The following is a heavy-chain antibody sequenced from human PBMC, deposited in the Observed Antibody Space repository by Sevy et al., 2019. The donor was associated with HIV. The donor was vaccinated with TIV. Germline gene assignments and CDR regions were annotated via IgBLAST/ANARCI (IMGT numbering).Heavy chain of an antibody. CDR1: GGSISSGGYS. V-gene: IGHV4-30-2*01. CDR2: IYHSGST. J-gene: IGHJ4*02. Sequence: SETLSLTCAVSGGSISSGGYSWSWIRQPPGKGLEWIGYIYHSGSTYYNPSLKSRVTISVDRSKNQFSLKLSSVTAADTAVYYCASRLAVAGRDGFDYWGQGTLLTVSS. D-gene: IGHD6-19*01. CDR3: ASRLAVAGRDGFDY.